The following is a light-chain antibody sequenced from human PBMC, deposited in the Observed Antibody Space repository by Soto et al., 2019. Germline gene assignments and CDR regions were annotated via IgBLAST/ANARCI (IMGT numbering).Light chain of an antibody. CDR3: QEYTHWPPGM. J-gene: IGKJ1*01. Sequence: IQLTQSPSSLSASVGDRVTITCRASQGISSYLAWYQQKPGKAPKLLIYAASTLQSGVPSRFSGSGSGTEFTLTISSLQSEDFAVYYCQEYTHWPPGMFGPGTKVDIK. CDR2: AAS. V-gene: IGKV1-9*01. CDR1: QGISSY.